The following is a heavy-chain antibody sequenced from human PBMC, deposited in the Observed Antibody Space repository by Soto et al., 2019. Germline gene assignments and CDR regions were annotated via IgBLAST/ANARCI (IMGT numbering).Heavy chain of an antibody. J-gene: IGHJ6*02. D-gene: IGHD2-21*02. CDR1: GFTVSSNY. CDR3: ARDSGYCGGDCPGYYYYGMDV. V-gene: IGHV3-53*01. CDR2: IYSGGSI. Sequence: GGSLRLSCAASGFTVSSNYMSWVRQAPGKGLEWVSVIYSGGSIYYADSVKGRFTISRDNSKNTLYLQMNSLRAEDTAVYYCARDSGYCGGDCPGYYYYGMDVWGQGTTVTVSS.